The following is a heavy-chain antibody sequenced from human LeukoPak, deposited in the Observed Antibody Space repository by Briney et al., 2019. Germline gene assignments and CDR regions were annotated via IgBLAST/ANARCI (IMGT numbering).Heavy chain of an antibody. CDR2: ISYDGSNK. CDR3: AKDLFYYDKGGFDY. CDR1: GFTFSSYG. Sequence: PGGSLRLSCAASGFTFSSYGLHWVRQAPDKGLVWVAFISYDGSNKFYGESVKGRFTISRDNSKNTLYLQMNSLRTEDTAVYYCAKDLFYYDKGGFDYWGQGTLVTVSS. D-gene: IGHD3-22*01. V-gene: IGHV3-30*18. J-gene: IGHJ4*02.